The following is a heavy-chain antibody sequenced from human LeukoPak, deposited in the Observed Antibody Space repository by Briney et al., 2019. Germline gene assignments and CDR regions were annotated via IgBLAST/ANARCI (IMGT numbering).Heavy chain of an antibody. CDR1: GGTFSSYA. Sequence: ASAKVSCKASGGTFSSYAISWVRQAPGQGLEWMGRIIPIFGTANYAQKFQGRATITTDESTSTAYMELSSLRSEDTAVYYCARLKGSGVFDYWGQGTLVTVSS. CDR2: IIPIFGTA. V-gene: IGHV1-69*05. D-gene: IGHD2-15*01. CDR3: ARLKGSGVFDY. J-gene: IGHJ4*02.